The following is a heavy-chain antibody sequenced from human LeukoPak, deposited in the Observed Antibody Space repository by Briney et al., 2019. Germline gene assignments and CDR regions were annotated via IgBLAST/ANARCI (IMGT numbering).Heavy chain of an antibody. D-gene: IGHD3-9*01. CDR2: IIPIFGTA. J-gene: IGHJ6*03. Sequence: ASVKVSCKASGGTFSSYAISWVRQAPGQGLEWMGGIIPIFGTANYAQKFQGRVTITADESTSTAYMELSSLRSEDTAVYYCARDSPPSGILTGYLTPYYYCYMDVWGKGTTVTISS. V-gene: IGHV1-69*13. CDR3: ARDSPPSGILTGYLTPYYYCYMDV. CDR1: GGTFSSYA.